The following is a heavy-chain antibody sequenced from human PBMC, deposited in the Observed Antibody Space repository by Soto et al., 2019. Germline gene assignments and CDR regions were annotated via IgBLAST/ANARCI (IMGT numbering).Heavy chain of an antibody. Sequence: QVQLEQSGAEVKKPGSSVMISCKASGGTLSDHGVSWLRQAPGQGLEWVGGTIPVFNTANYAPKFQGRVTIAADKSTTIAYMEWGSLRSDDTAFYSCARGVYGSGNYYTGPSAFDIWGQGTLVIVSS. CDR2: TIPVFNTA. CDR1: GGTLSDHG. D-gene: IGHD3-10*01. J-gene: IGHJ3*02. CDR3: ARGVYGSGNYYTGPSAFDI. V-gene: IGHV1-69*06.